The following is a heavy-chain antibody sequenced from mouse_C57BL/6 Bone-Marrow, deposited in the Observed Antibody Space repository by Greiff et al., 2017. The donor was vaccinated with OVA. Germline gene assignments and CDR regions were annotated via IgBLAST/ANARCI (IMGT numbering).Heavy chain of an antibody. CDR1: GFNIKDYY. CDR3: ARPSPYYGSSFYFDY. Sequence: EVNVVESGAELVKPGASVKLSCTASGFNIKDYYMHWVKQRTEQGLEWIGRIDPEDGETKYAPKFQGKATITADTSSNTAYLQLSSLTSEDTAVYYCARPSPYYGSSFYFDYWGQGTTLTVSS. CDR2: IDPEDGET. V-gene: IGHV14-2*01. D-gene: IGHD1-1*01. J-gene: IGHJ2*01.